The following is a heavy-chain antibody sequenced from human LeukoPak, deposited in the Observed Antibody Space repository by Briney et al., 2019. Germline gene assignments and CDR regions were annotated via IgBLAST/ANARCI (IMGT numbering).Heavy chain of an antibody. D-gene: IGHD4-23*01. CDR3: ARVSAGYGANSHVFDY. CDR2: ISSSGSTI. CDR1: GFTFSDYY. Sequence: GGSLRLSCAASGFTFSDYYMSWIRQAPGKGLEWVSYISSSGSTIYYADSVKGRFTISRDNAKNSLYLQMNSLRAEDTAVYYCARVSAGYGANSHVFDYWGQGTLVTVSS. J-gene: IGHJ4*02. V-gene: IGHV3-11*04.